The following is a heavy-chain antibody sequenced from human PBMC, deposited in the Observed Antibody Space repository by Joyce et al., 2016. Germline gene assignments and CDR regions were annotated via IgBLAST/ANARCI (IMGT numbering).Heavy chain of an antibody. V-gene: IGHV1-46*01. CDR1: GYIFTRFY. D-gene: IGHD4-17*01. J-gene: IGHJ5*02. CDR3: ARQMHDFGDYEAFDP. CDR2: INPSGGTP. Sequence: QVQLVQSGAEMTRPGASVKVSCKTSGYIFTRFYMHWVRQAPGQGLEWMGIINPSGGTPTYAPKFRDRVTMTRDTSTTTVYLEMSSLRPEDTAVYYCARQMHDFGDYEAFDPWGQGTL.